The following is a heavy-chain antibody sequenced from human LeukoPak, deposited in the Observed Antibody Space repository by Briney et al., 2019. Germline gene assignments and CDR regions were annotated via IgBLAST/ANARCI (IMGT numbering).Heavy chain of an antibody. D-gene: IGHD2-2*01. CDR3: ARDLIVPAADDAFDI. V-gene: IGHV3-7*01. Sequence: GGSLRLSCAASGFTFSSYWMSWVRQAPGKGLEWVANIKQDGSEKYYVDSVKGRFTISRDNAKNSLYLQMNSLRAEDTAVYYCARDLIVPAADDAFDIWGQGTMVTASS. CDR1: GFTFSSYW. J-gene: IGHJ3*02. CDR2: IKQDGSEK.